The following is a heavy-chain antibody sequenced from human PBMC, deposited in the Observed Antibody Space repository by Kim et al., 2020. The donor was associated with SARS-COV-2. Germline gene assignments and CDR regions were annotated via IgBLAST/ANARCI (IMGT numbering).Heavy chain of an antibody. V-gene: IGHV3-48*04. CDR3: TRDSKWSSDY. Sequence: GGSLRLSCAASGFIFGVHSMNWVRQAPGKGLEWISYINMDSSGTYYADSVKGRFTISRDNARNLLYLQMNSLRAEDTATYYCTRDSKWSSDYWGQGALVT. CDR2: INMDSSGT. CDR1: GFIFGVHS. J-gene: IGHJ4*02. D-gene: IGHD3-3*01.